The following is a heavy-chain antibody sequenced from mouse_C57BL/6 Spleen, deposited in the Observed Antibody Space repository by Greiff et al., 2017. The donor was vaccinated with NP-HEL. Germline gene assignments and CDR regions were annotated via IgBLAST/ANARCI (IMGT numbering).Heavy chain of an antibody. Sequence: QVQLQQPGAELVRPGSSVKLSCKASGYTFTSYWMDWVKQRPGQGLEWIGNIYPSDSETHYNQKFKDKATLTVDKSSSTAYMQLSSLTSEDSAVYYCARRGSSGPLFDYWGQGTTLTVSS. CDR2: IYPSDSET. V-gene: IGHV1-61*01. D-gene: IGHD1-1*01. CDR1: GYTFTSYW. J-gene: IGHJ2*01. CDR3: ARRGSSGPLFDY.